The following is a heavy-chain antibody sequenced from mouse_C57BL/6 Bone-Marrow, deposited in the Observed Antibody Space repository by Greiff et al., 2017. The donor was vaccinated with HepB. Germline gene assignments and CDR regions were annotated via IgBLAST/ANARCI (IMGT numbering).Heavy chain of an antibody. V-gene: IGHV1-72*01. CDR3: ARGGDDYDPAWFAY. J-gene: IGHJ3*01. D-gene: IGHD2-4*01. CDR2: IDPNSGGT. CDR1: GYTFTSYW. Sequence: VQLQQPGAELVKPGASVKLSCKASGYTFTSYWMHWVKQRPGRGLEWIGRIDPNSGGTKYNEKFKSKATLTVDKPSSTADVQLSSLTSEDSAVYYGARGGDDYDPAWFAYWGQGTLVTVSA.